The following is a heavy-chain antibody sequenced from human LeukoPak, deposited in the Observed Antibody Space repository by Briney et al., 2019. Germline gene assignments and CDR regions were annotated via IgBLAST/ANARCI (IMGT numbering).Heavy chain of an antibody. CDR2: ISHHGANK. V-gene: IGHV3-30*03. CDR3: IPSI. Sequence: GRSLRLSCVASGFTFSTYGMSWVRQAPGKGLEWVAVISHHGANKFYGDSVKGRFTISRDNAKNSLYLQMNSLRAEDTAVYYCIPSIGGQGILVTVSS. J-gene: IGHJ4*02. D-gene: IGHD2/OR15-2a*01. CDR1: GFTFSTYG.